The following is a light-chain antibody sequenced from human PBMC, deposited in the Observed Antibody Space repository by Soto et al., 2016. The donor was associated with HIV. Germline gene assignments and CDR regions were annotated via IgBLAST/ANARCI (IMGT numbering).Light chain of an antibody. J-gene: IGKJ1*01. CDR3: QQYNSYSRT. Sequence: DIQMTQSPSTLSASVGDRVIITCRASQSISSWLAWYQQKPGKAPKVLIYKASSLDSGVPSRFSGSGSGTEFTLTISSLQPDDFATYYCQQYNSYSRTFGQGTKVEI. CDR2: KAS. V-gene: IGKV1-5*03. CDR1: QSISSW.